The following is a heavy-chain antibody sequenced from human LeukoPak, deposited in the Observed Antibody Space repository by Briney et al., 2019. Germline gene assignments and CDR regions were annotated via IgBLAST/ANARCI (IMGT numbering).Heavy chain of an antibody. J-gene: IGHJ4*02. CDR3: AKDLRREEDYYEHSPDY. V-gene: IGHV3-30*18. CDR2: ISYDGSNK. Sequence: PERSLRLSCAASGFTFSSYGMHWVRQAPGKGLEWVAVISYDGSNKYYADSVKGRFTISRDNSKNTLYLQMNSLRAEDTAVYYCAKDLRREEDYYEHSPDYWGQGTLVTVSS. CDR1: GFTFSSYG. D-gene: IGHD3-22*01.